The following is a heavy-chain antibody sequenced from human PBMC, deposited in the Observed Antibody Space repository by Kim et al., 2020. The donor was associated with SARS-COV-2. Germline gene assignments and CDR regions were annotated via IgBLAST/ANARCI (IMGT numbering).Heavy chain of an antibody. Sequence: GGSLRLSCAASGFTFSSYAMHWVRQAPGKGLEWVAVISYDGSNKYYADSVKGRFTISRDNSKNTLYLQMNSLRAEDTAVYYCARAGEGYQLPIGGLDPWG. CDR3: ARAGEGYQLPIGGLDP. CDR2: ISYDGSNK. D-gene: IGHD2-2*01. CDR1: GFTFSSYA. V-gene: IGHV3-30-3*01. J-gene: IGHJ5*02.